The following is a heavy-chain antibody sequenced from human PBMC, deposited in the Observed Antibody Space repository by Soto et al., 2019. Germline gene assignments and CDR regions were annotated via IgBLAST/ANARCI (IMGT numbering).Heavy chain of an antibody. Sequence: LRLSCAASGFTFSSYWMSWVRQAPGKGLEWVANIKQDGSEKYYVDSVKGRFTISRDNAKNSLYLQMNSLRAEDTAVYYCASDAGIAAAGDAFDIWGQGTMVTVSS. CDR2: IKQDGSEK. CDR1: GFTFSSYW. V-gene: IGHV3-7*01. CDR3: ASDAGIAAAGDAFDI. J-gene: IGHJ3*02. D-gene: IGHD6-13*01.